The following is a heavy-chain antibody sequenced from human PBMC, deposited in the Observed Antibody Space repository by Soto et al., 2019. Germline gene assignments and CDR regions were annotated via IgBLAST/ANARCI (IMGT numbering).Heavy chain of an antibody. CDR3: GRALATYCGSTSCPGPFDY. CDR2: IYYSGST. J-gene: IGHJ4*02. D-gene: IGHD2-2*01. V-gene: IGHV4-30-4*01. CDR1: GASIRNGNYY. Sequence: QVQLQESGPGLVKPSQTLSLTCTVSGASIRNGNYYWSWIRQPPGKGLEWIGYIYYSGSTYNNPSLKSRVTMSVDKSKNQFALKLSSVTAAATAVYYCGRALATYCGSTSCPGPFDYWGQGTLVTVSS.